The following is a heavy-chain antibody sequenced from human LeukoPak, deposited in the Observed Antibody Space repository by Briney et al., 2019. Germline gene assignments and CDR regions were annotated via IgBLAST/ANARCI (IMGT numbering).Heavy chain of an antibody. CDR3: ARARPYNWKHDAFDI. V-gene: IGHV4-59*01. CDR2: IYYSGST. CDR1: GGSISSYY. J-gene: IGHJ3*02. Sequence: SETLSLTCTVSGGSISSYYWSWIRQPPGKGLEWIGYIYYSGSTNYNPSLKSRVTISVDTSKNQFSLKLSSVTAAGTAVYYCARARPYNWKHDAFDIWGQGTMVTVSS. D-gene: IGHD1-20*01.